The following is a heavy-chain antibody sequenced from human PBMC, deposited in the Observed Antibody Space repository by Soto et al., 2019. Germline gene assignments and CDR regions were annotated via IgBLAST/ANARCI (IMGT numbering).Heavy chain of an antibody. CDR3: ARHDCSAYYYSGFDI. D-gene: IGHD3-22*01. V-gene: IGHV3-23*01. Sequence: GGSLRLSSAAAGVTSRGHAMTWIRQAPRKGLEWVSSTSGSGGSTDYADSVKGRFTISRDNTKNTLYLQMNSLGADDTAVYYCARHDCSAYYYSGFDIWGQGSMVTVSS. CDR1: GVTSRGHA. CDR2: TSGSGGST. J-gene: IGHJ3*02.